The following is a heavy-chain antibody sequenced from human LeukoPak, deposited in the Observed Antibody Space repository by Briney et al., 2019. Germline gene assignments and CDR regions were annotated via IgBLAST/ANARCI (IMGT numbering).Heavy chain of an antibody. Sequence: HPGRSLRLSCATSGYTFSNYAIHWVRQAPGKGLEWVADISIDGDNEYYADSVRGRFMISRDNSKNTVYLQMNSLTIEDTAVYYCAREPSGNFGQLVSSAEYFQHWGQGTRVTVSS. D-gene: IGHD5/OR15-5a*01. CDR2: ISIDGDNE. J-gene: IGHJ1*01. CDR3: AREPSGNFGQLVSSAEYFQH. CDR1: GYTFSNYA. V-gene: IGHV3-30-3*01.